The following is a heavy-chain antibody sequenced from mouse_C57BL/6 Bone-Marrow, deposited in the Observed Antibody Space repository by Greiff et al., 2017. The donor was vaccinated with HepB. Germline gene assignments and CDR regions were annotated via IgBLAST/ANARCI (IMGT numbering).Heavy chain of an antibody. CDR3: ARKGIYCSAMDY. V-gene: IGHV1-80*01. CDR1: GYAFSSYW. Sequence: VQVVESGAELVKPGASVKISCKASGYAFSSYWMNWVKQRPGKGLEWIGQIYPGDGDTNYNGKFKGKATLTADTSTSTAYMQLSRLTSEDSAVYFCARKGIYCSAMDYWGQGTSVTVSA. J-gene: IGHJ4*01. D-gene: IGHD2-12*01. CDR2: IYPGDGDT.